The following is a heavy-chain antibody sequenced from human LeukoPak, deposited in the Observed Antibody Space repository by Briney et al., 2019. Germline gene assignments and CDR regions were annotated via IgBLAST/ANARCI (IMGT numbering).Heavy chain of an antibody. J-gene: IGHJ4*02. CDR1: GGSISSSSYY. V-gene: IGHV4-39*07. Sequence: LETLSLTCTVSGGSISSSSYYWGWIRQPPGKGLEWIGSIYYSGSTYYNPSLKSRVTISVDTSKNQFSLKLSSVTAADTAVYYCASLPRRYSSSWYGVPRFDYWGQGTLVTVSS. CDR3: ASLPRRYSSSWYGVPRFDY. CDR2: IYYSGST. D-gene: IGHD6-13*01.